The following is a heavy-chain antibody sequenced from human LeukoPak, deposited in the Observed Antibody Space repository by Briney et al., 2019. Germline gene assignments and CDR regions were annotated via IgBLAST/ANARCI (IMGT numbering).Heavy chain of an antibody. J-gene: IGHJ4*02. D-gene: IGHD5-24*01. CDR3: ARRDGYNLNYFDY. CDR1: GFTFSSYG. Sequence: GGSLRLSCAASGFTFSSYGMHWVRQAPGKGLEWVAVIWYDGSNKYYADSVMGRFTISRDNSKNTLYLQMNSLRAEDTAVYYCARRDGYNLNYFDYWGQGTLVTVSS. V-gene: IGHV3-33*01. CDR2: IWYDGSNK.